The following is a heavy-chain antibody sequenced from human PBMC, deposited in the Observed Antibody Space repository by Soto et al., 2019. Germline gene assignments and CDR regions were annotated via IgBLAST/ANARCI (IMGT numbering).Heavy chain of an antibody. CDR2: IKQDGSEK. D-gene: IGHD1-26*01. V-gene: IGHV3-7*01. J-gene: IGHJ6*02. Sequence: GGYLTLSHAASALSCCIYCLCWVRQAPGKGLEWVANIKQDGSEKYYVDSVKGRFTISRDNAKNSLYLQMNSLRAEDTAVYYCARDGGRPPYGTDVWGQGT. CDR1: ALSCCIYC. CDR3: ARDGGRPPYGTDV.